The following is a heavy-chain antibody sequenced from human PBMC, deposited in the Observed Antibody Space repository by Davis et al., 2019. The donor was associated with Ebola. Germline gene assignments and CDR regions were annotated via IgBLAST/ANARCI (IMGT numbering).Heavy chain of an antibody. CDR3: AREAGLEWLLYESFYYYGMDV. CDR1: GFTFSSYS. D-gene: IGHD3-3*01. CDR2: ISSSSSTI. Sequence: GESLKISCAASGFTFSSYSMNWVRQAPGKGLEWVSYISSSSSTIYYADFVKGRFTISRDNAKNSLYLQMNSLRDEDTAVYYCAREAGLEWLLYESFYYYGMDVWGQGTTVTVSS. V-gene: IGHV3-48*02. J-gene: IGHJ6*02.